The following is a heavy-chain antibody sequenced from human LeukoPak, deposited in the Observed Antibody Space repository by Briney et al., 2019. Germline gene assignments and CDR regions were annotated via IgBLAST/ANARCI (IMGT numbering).Heavy chain of an antibody. J-gene: IGHJ3*02. CDR3: AREYCSSTSCYLDAFDI. CDR2: IYPGDSDT. V-gene: IGHV5-51*01. CDR1: GYSFTSYW. D-gene: IGHD2-2*01. Sequence: GESLKISCKGSGYSFTSYWIGWVRQMTGKGLEWMGIIYPGDSDTRYSPSFQGQVTISADKSISTAYLQWSSLKASDTAMYYCAREYCSSTSCYLDAFDIWGQGTMVTVSS.